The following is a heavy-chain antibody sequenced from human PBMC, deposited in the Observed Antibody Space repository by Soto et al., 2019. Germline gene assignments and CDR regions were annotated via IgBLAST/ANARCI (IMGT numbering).Heavy chain of an antibody. J-gene: IGHJ4*02. V-gene: IGHV1-46*01. D-gene: IGHD6-13*01. CDR1: GYSFTSYQ. CDR3: ARAQSGSSSPDY. CDR2: INPSGGAA. Sequence: ASVKVSCKASGYSFTSYQMHWVRQAPGQGLEWIGIINPSGGAATYARKLQDRLTMTRDTSTSTVYMDLSSLRSEDTAVYHCARAQSGSSSPDYWGQGTLVTVSS.